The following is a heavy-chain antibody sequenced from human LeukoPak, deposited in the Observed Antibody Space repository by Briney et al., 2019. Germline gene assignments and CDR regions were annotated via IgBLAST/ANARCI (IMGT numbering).Heavy chain of an antibody. D-gene: IGHD2-2*01. CDR2: ISSSGSNI. CDR1: GSTFSSYE. J-gene: IGHJ6*03. Sequence: GASLRPSCAASGSTFSSYEMNWVRQPPRRGLGWVSYISSSGSNIYYAGSVKGRFTISRDNAKNSLYLQMNSLRAEDTAVYYCARQLQVPAAPVFYYYYYMDVWGKGTTVTISS. V-gene: IGHV3-48*03. CDR3: ARQLQVPAAPVFYYYYYMDV.